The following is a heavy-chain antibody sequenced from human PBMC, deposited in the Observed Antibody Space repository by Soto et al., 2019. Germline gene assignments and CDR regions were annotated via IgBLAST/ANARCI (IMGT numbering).Heavy chain of an antibody. Sequence: ASVKVSCKASGGTFSSYAISWVRQAPGQGLEWMGGIIPIFGTANYAQKFQGRVTITADESTSTAYMELSSLRSEDTAVYYCGRNSGGYYDSKLFNIWAQGTMVPVSS. CDR3: GRNSGGYYDSKLFNI. D-gene: IGHD3-22*01. J-gene: IGHJ3*02. V-gene: IGHV1-69*13. CDR1: GGTFSSYA. CDR2: IIPIFGTA.